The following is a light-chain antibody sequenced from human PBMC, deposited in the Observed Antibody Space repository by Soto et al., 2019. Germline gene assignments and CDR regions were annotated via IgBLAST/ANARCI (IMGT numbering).Light chain of an antibody. Sequence: ENVLTQSPATLSFSPGEVSTLSCRASQSINTYLAWYQQKPGQAPRLLIYDASKRATGIPARFSGSGSGTNFTLTISSLEPEDFAVYYCQQRRSWQVTFGQGTRLEIK. CDR2: DAS. V-gene: IGKV3D-11*02. J-gene: IGKJ5*01. CDR3: QQRRSWQVT. CDR1: QSINTY.